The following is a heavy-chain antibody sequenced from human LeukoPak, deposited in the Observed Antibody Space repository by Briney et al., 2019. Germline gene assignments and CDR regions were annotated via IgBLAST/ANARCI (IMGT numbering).Heavy chain of an antibody. V-gene: IGHV3-9*01. Sequence: PGRSLRLSCAASGFTFDDYAMHWVQQAPGKGLEWVSGISWNSGSIGYADSVKGRFTISRDNAKNSLYLQMNSLRAEDTALYYCAKDNNQAVAGDIDYWGQGTLVTVSS. J-gene: IGHJ4*02. CDR1: GFTFDDYA. CDR2: ISWNSGSI. CDR3: AKDNNQAVAGDIDY. D-gene: IGHD6-19*01.